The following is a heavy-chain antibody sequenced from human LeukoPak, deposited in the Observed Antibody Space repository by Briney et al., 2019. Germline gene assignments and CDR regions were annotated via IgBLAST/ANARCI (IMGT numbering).Heavy chain of an antibody. V-gene: IGHV1-69*13. D-gene: IGHD3-10*01. J-gene: IGHJ5*02. CDR1: GGTFSSYA. CDR3: ARDWSITMVRGAPAPNWFDP. CDR2: IIPIFGTA. Sequence: GASVKVSCKASGGTFSSYAISWVRQAPGQGLEWMGGIIPIFGTANYAQKFQGRVTITADESTSTAYMELSRLRSDDTAVYYCARDWSITMVRGAPAPNWFDPWGQGTLVTVSS.